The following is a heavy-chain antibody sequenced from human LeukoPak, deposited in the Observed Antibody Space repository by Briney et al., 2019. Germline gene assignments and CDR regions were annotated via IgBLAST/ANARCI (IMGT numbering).Heavy chain of an antibody. CDR2: IYSGGST. V-gene: IGHV3-53*01. Sequence: GGSLRLSCAASGFTVSSNYRSWVRQAPGKGLEWFSVIYSGGSTYYADSVKGRFTISRDNSKNTLYLQMNSLRAEDTAVYYCARENVDIVAKGTEGFDYWGQGTLVTVSS. CDR3: ARENVDIVAKGTEGFDY. D-gene: IGHD5-12*01. J-gene: IGHJ4*02. CDR1: GFTVSSNY.